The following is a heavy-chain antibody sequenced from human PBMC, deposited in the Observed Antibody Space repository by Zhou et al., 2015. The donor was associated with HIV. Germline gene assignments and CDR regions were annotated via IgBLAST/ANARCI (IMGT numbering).Heavy chain of an antibody. Sequence: EVQLVESGGGLVQPGRSLRLSCAASGFTFDHNAMHWVRQAPGKGLEWVSGISWNSDTIGYADSVKGRFTISRDSAKNSLHLQMNSLRTEDTALYYCTTGATGGVTMIVVPRGAFDVWGQGTLVTVSS. CDR3: TTGATGGVTMIVVPRGAFDV. CDR1: GFTFDHNA. J-gene: IGHJ3*01. CDR2: ISWNSDTI. D-gene: IGHD3-22*01. V-gene: IGHV3-9*01.